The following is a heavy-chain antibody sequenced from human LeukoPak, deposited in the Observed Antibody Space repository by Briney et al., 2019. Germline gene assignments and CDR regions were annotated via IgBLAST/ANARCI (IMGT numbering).Heavy chain of an antibody. CDR3: ARDYGDYEGGGYSFDY. D-gene: IGHD4-17*01. Sequence: PSETLSLTCAVFGVSISTSNWWSWVRQPPRKGLEWIGEIYHSGSTNYNPSLKSRVTISVDTSNNQFSLRLNSATAADTAVYYCARDYGDYEGGGYSFDYWGQGTLVTVSS. CDR2: IYHSGST. CDR1: GVSISTSNW. J-gene: IGHJ4*02. V-gene: IGHV4-4*02.